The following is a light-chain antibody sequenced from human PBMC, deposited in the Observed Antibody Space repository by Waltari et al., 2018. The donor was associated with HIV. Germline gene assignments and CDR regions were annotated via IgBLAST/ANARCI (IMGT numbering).Light chain of an antibody. CDR2: DSR. CDR1: SSNIGAGSD. CDR3: QSYDNNLSVWM. V-gene: IGLV1-40*01. Sequence: QSVLPQPPSISGAPGQRVTISCPGSSSNIGAGSDVTLYQQLPGKAPKLLIYDSRDRPSGVCDRFSGSKSGTSASLAITGLQAEDEADYYCQSYDNNLSVWMFGGGTKLTVL. J-gene: IGLJ3*02.